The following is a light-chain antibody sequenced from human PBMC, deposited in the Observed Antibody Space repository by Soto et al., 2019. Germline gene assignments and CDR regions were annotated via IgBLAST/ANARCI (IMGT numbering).Light chain of an antibody. CDR2: GAS. CDR1: QTIIGN. J-gene: IGKJ4*01. V-gene: IGKV3-15*01. Sequence: ESVLTQSPGTLSLSPGERATLSCRASQTIIGNYLAWYQQQPGQAPRLLIYGASTRATDIPARFSGSGSGTEFPLTISSLQSEDFAIYYCQQYKYWPLAFGGGTRVEIK. CDR3: QQYKYWPLA.